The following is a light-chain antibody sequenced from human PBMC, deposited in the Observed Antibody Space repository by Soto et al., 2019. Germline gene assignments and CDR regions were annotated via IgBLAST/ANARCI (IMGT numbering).Light chain of an antibody. CDR1: QDIDKY. CDR3: QQYDNLPLT. J-gene: IGKJ4*01. Sequence: DIPMTQSPSSLSVSVGDRVTISCQASQDIDKYLSWYQQRPGKAPKLLIYDASNLETGVPSRFSGSGSGTDFTFIISSLQPEDIATYYCQQYDNLPLTFGGGTKVEMK. CDR2: DAS. V-gene: IGKV1-33*01.